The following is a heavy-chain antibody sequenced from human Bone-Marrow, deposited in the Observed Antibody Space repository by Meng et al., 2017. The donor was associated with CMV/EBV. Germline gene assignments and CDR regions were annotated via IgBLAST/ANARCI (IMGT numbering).Heavy chain of an antibody. CDR1: GGSISSYY. J-gene: IGHJ4*02. V-gene: IGHV4-34*01. D-gene: IGHD6-13*01. Sequence: SETLSLTCTVSGGSISSYYWSWIRQPPGKGLEWIGEINHSGSTNYNPSLKSRVTISVDTSKNQFSLKLSSVTAADTAVYYCARSGYSSSWYGLWGQGTLVTVSS. CDR2: INHSGST. CDR3: ARSGYSSSWYGL.